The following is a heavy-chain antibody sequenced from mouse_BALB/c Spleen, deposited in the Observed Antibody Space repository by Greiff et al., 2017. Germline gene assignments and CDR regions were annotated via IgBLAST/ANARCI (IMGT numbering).Heavy chain of an antibody. D-gene: IGHD1-1*02. Sequence: QVQLKESGPGLVQPSQSLSITCTASGFSLTSYCVHWVRQSPGKGLEWLGVIWSGGSTDYNAAFISRLTISKDNSKYQVFFKMISLQANDTAIYYFARSSYGYYYAMDYWGQGTSVTVSS. CDR2: IWSGGST. V-gene: IGHV2-2*02. CDR3: ARSSYGYYYAMDY. J-gene: IGHJ4*01. CDR1: GFSLTSYC.